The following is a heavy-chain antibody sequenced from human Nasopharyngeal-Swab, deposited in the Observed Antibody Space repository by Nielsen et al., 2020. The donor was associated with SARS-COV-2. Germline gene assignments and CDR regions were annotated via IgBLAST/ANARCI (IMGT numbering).Heavy chain of an antibody. D-gene: IGHD2-15*01. CDR3: VKDRGAHSVVVVAAS. CDR1: GFTFRSYT. CDR2: ISSNGGST. Sequence: GGPLRLSCSASGFTFRSYTMHWVRQAPGKGLEHVSAISSNGGSTYYADSVKGRFTISRDNSKNTLNLQMSSLRAEDTAVYYCVKDRGAHSVVVVAASWGQGTLVTVSS. J-gene: IGHJ4*02. V-gene: IGHV3-64D*06.